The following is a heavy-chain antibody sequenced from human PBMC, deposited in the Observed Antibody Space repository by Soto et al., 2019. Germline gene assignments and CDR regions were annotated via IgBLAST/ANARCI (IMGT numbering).Heavy chain of an antibody. Sequence: EVQLLESGGGLVQPGGSLRLSCAASGFTFSSYAMSWVRQAPGKGLEWVSAISGSGGSTYYADSVKGRFTISRDNSKNTVFLQMNSLRAEDTAVYYCAKGGTRVITFGGVSGGTEYFQHWGQGTLVTVSS. D-gene: IGHD3-16*01. CDR1: GFTFSSYA. CDR3: AKGGTRVITFGGVSGGTEYFQH. J-gene: IGHJ1*01. CDR2: ISGSGGST. V-gene: IGHV3-23*01.